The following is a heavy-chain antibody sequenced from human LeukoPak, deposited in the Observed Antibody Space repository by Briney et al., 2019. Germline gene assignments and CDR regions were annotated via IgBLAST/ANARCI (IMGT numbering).Heavy chain of an antibody. CDR3: AKYVIAARLGWFDP. CDR2: INPNSGGT. J-gene: IGHJ5*02. Sequence: ASVTVSCKASGYTFTGYYMHWVRQAPGQGLEWMGWINPNSGGTNYAQRFQGRVTMTRDTSISTAYMELSRLRSDDTAVYYCAKYVIAARLGWFDPWGQGTLVTVSS. CDR1: GYTFTGYY. D-gene: IGHD6-6*01. V-gene: IGHV1-2*02.